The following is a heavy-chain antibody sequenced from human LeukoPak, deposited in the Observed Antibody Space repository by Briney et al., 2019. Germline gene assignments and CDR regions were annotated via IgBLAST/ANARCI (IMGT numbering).Heavy chain of an antibody. Sequence: PGGSLRLSCAASGFTFSDYYMSWIRQAPGKGLEWVSYISSSGSTIYYADSVKGRFTISRDNAKNSLYLQMNSLRAEDTAVYYCATPVGIDDYYYYGMDVWGQGTTVTVSS. CDR3: ATPVGIDDYYYYGMDV. D-gene: IGHD1-26*01. V-gene: IGHV3-11*01. CDR1: GFTFSDYY. J-gene: IGHJ6*02. CDR2: ISSSGSTI.